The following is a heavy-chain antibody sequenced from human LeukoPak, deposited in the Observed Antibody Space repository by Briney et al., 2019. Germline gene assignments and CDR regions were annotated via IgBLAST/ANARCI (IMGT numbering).Heavy chain of an antibody. Sequence: GESLKISCKASGYRFPSYWITWVRQIPGKGLEWMGGIDPIDSYTTYSPSFQGHVTISADKSIATVYLQWSSLKASDTAMYYCARARVGTAMADFDYWGQGTLVTVSS. CDR2: IDPIDSYT. D-gene: IGHD5-18*01. CDR3: ARARVGTAMADFDY. CDR1: GYRFPSYW. J-gene: IGHJ4*02. V-gene: IGHV5-10-1*01.